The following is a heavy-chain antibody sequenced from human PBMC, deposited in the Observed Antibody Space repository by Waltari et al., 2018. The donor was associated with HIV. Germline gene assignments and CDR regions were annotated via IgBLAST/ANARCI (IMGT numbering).Heavy chain of an antibody. J-gene: IGHJ6*02. Sequence: QLQLQESGPGLLRPSETLSLTCTVSNDSIISSNFYWGWVRQPPGKGLEWIGSLSHSGTTYYNPSLTSRVTISEDTSKNQFSLKVTFMTAADTAVYYCARFLPAETHFYYYHPLDVWGQGATVTVS. CDR1: NDSIISSNFY. V-gene: IGHV4-39*01. CDR2: LSHSGTT. D-gene: IGHD6-13*01. CDR3: ARFLPAETHFYYYHPLDV.